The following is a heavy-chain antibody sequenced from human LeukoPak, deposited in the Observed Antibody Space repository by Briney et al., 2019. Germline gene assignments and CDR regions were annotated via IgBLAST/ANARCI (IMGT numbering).Heavy chain of an antibody. Sequence: GESLKIFCKGSGYSFTSFWNGRVRQMPGEGLELSGIIYPGDSDTRYSPSFQGQVTISADKSISTAYLQWSSLKASDTAMYYCARQHPAARQFDYWGQGTLVTVSS. CDR3: ARQHPAARQFDY. V-gene: IGHV5-51*01. CDR1: GYSFTSFW. D-gene: IGHD6-6*01. J-gene: IGHJ4*02. CDR2: IYPGDSDT.